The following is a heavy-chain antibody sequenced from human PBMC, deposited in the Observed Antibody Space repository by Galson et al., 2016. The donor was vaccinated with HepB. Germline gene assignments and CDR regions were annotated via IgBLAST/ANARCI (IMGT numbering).Heavy chain of an antibody. J-gene: IGHJ6*02. CDR1: GDSVSNNHAA. CDR2: TYYRSKWHN. Sequence: CAISGDSVSNNHAAWNWIRQSPSRGLEWLGRTYYRSKWHNEYAESLEGRIVTNPDTSKNQFYLQLSSVTPDDTAVYSCARVVELGRGFHVWGQGTTVTVSS. V-gene: IGHV6-1*01. CDR3: ARVVELGRGFHV. D-gene: IGHD3-10*01.